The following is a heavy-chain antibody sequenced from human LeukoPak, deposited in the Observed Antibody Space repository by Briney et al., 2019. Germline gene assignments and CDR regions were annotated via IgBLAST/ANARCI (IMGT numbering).Heavy chain of an antibody. CDR2: VYYSGST. J-gene: IGHJ5*02. D-gene: IGHD6-13*01. V-gene: IGHV4-59*12. CDR3: ARGVAAAGKVNWFDP. CDR1: GGSISTYY. Sequence: SETLSLTCTVSGGSISTYYWSWIRQPPGKGLEWIGYVYYSGSTNYNPSLKSRVTMSVDTSKNQFSLKLSSVTAADTAVYYCARGVAAAGKVNWFDPWGQGTLVTVSS.